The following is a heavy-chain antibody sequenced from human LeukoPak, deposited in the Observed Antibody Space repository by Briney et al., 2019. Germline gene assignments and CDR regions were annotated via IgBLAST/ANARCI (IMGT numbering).Heavy chain of an antibody. V-gene: IGHV3-74*01. CDR2: VNSDESTT. D-gene: IGHD5-12*01. CDR3: ARGDSGYDYNFFDD. CDR1: GFTFSSHC. Sequence: GGSLRLSCAASGFTFSSHCMHWVRQAPGKGLVWVSRVNSDESTTNYADSVKGRFTISRDNAKNTRYLQMNSLRVEDTAVYYCARGDSGYDYNFFDDWGQGTLVTVSS. J-gene: IGHJ4*02.